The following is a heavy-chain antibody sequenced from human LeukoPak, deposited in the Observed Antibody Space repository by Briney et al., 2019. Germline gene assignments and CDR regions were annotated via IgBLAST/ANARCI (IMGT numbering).Heavy chain of an antibody. CDR2: ISASGVMT. CDR3: ARDRRQPGTDGYYYYYYMDV. CDR1: GFTVSDYA. J-gene: IGHJ6*03. V-gene: IGHV3-23*01. Sequence: PGGSLRLSCAASGFTVSDYAMTWVRQAPGKGLEWVSSISASGVMTYYADSVKGRFTISRDNSKNTLYLQMNSLRAEDTAVYYCARDRRQPGTDGYYYYYYMDVWGKGTTVTISS. D-gene: IGHD1-1*01.